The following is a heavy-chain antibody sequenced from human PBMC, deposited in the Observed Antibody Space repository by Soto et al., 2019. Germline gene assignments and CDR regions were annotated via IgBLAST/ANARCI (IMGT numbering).Heavy chain of an antibody. Sequence: SETLSLTCTVSGGSISGYYWSWIRQPPGKGLEWIGYIYYSGNTNYNPSLKSRVTISVDTSKNQFSLKLSSVTAADTAVYYCARWARGVRYCYFDYWGQGTLVTVSS. CDR3: ARWARGVRYCYFDY. D-gene: IGHD3-10*01. J-gene: IGHJ4*02. CDR1: GGSISGYY. CDR2: IYYSGNT. V-gene: IGHV4-59*01.